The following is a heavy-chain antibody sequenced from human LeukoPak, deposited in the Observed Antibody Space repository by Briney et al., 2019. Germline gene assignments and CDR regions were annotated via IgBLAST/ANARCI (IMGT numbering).Heavy chain of an antibody. Sequence: PSETLSLTCTVSGGSISSYYWSWIRQPPGKGLEWIGYIHYSGRTNYNPSLKSRVTISVDTSKNQFSLKLSSVTAADTAVYYCAREGRGYSYGLFDYWGQGTLVTVSS. CDR2: IHYSGRT. D-gene: IGHD5-18*01. CDR1: GGSISSYY. J-gene: IGHJ4*02. V-gene: IGHV4-59*01. CDR3: AREGRGYSYGLFDY.